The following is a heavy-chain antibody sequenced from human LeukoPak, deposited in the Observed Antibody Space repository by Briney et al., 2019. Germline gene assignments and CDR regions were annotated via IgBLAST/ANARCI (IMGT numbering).Heavy chain of an antibody. CDR2: INHSGST. CDR3: ARARGSYQRYYFDY. D-gene: IGHD1-26*01. J-gene: IGHJ4*02. CDR1: GGSISSYY. V-gene: IGHV4-34*01. Sequence: SETLSLTCTVSGGSISSYYWSWIRQPPGKGLEWIGEINHSGSTNYNPSPKSRVTISVDTSKNQFSLKLSSVTAADTAVYYCARARGSYQRYYFDYWGQGTLVTVSS.